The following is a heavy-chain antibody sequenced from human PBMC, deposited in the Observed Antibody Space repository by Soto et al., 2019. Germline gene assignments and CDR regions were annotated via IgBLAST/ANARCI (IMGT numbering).Heavy chain of an antibody. Sequence: QVQLVESGGGVVQPGRSLRLSCAASGFTFNSYGIHWVRQAPGKGLEWVAVISHDGSKTNYADSVKGRVTISRDNSKDTLYLQMNSLGAEDTAVYGCAKDPYYYSGRGYYAFDSWGQGTLVTVSS. CDR3: AKDPYYYSGRGYYAFDS. V-gene: IGHV3-30*18. CDR1: GFTFNSYG. CDR2: ISHDGSKT. D-gene: IGHD3-22*01. J-gene: IGHJ4*02.